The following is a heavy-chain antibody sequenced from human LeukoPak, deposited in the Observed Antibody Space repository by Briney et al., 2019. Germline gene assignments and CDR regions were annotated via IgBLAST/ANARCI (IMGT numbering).Heavy chain of an antibody. V-gene: IGHV1-3*01. CDR2: INAGNGNT. CDR1: GYTFTSYA. Sequence: ASVKVSCKASGYTFTSYAMHWVRQAPGQRLEWMGWINAGNGNTKYSQKFQGRVTITRDTSASTAYMELSSLRSEDTAVYYCAREYSSGWYWFNAFDIWGQGTMVTVSS. D-gene: IGHD6-19*01. CDR3: AREYSSGWYWFNAFDI. J-gene: IGHJ3*02.